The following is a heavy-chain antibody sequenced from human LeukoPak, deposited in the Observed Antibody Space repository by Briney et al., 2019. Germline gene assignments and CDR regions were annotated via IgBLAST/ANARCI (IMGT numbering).Heavy chain of an antibody. CDR1: GSTVSSNY. V-gene: IGHV3-66*01. J-gene: IGHJ4*02. CDR2: IYSGGST. D-gene: IGHD3-22*01. Sequence: GGSLRLSCAASGSTVSSNYMSWVRQAPGKGLEWVSVIYSGGSTYYADSVKGRFTISRDNSKNTLYLQMNSLRAEDTAVYYCARDKTGLLLLDYWGQGTLVTVSS. CDR3: ARDKTGLLLLDY.